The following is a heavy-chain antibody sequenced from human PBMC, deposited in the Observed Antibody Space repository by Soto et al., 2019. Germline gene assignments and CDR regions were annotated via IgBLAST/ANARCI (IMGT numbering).Heavy chain of an antibody. CDR3: AKARGGIDY. J-gene: IGHJ4*02. D-gene: IGHD3-16*01. Sequence: EVQLVESGGGLVQLGRSRRLSCVGLGFTFDDIGMPWVRQAPGKGLEWVSGISWDSYSIGYADSVKGRFTISRDNAKNSLYLQMNSLKSEDTALYYCAKARGGIDYWGQGTLVTVSS. CDR1: GFTFDDIG. V-gene: IGHV3-9*01. CDR2: ISWDSYSI.